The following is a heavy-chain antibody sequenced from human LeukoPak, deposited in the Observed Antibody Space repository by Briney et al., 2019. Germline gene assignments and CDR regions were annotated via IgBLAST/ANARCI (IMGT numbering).Heavy chain of an antibody. Sequence: SETLSLTCTVSGGSISSGDYYWSWIRQPPGKGLEWIGYIYYSGSTYYNPSLKSRVTISVDTSKNQFSLKLSSVTAADTAVYYCARLYYDFWSGFSYRFDYWDQGTLVTVSS. CDR1: GGSISSGDYY. J-gene: IGHJ4*02. V-gene: IGHV4-30-4*01. D-gene: IGHD3-3*01. CDR3: ARLYYDFWSGFSYRFDY. CDR2: IYYSGST.